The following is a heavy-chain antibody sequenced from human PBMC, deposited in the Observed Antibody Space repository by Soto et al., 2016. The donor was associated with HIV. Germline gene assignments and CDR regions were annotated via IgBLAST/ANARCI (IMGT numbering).Heavy chain of an antibody. CDR1: GFTVSGNY. D-gene: IGHD1-26*01. J-gene: IGHJ4*01. V-gene: IGHV3-66*01. CDR2: IYSGGST. Sequence: EVQLVESGGGLVQPGGSLRLSCAASGFTVSGNYMTWVRQAPGKGLEWVSVIYSGGSTDYADSVKGRFTISRDNSKNTLHLQMNSLRGEDTAMYYCARGPPLLRRYYRTYFTYYW. CDR3: ARGPPLLRRYYRTYFTYY.